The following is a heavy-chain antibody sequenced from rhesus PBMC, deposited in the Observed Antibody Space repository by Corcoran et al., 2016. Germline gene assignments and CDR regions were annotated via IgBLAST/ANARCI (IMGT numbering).Heavy chain of an antibody. V-gene: IGHV4-80*01. D-gene: IGHD1-20*01. CDR2: INGNIGST. Sequence: QVQLQESGPGLGKPSETLSLTFAFSGGSFGSYWWSWIRQPPGSGLGWIGEINGNIGSTNYNPSLQSRVTISKDASKIQFSLNLNAVTAADTAVYYCARSSGTTSLVYFDFWGQGVLVTVSS. CDR3: ARSSGTTSLVYFDF. J-gene: IGHJ4*01. CDR1: GGSFGSYW.